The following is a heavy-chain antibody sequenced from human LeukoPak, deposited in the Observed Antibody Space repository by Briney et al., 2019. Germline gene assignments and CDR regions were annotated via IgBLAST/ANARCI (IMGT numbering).Heavy chain of an antibody. CDR2: INHSGST. CDR3: AGVFGGAYHDAFDI. CDR1: GGSFSGYY. V-gene: IGHV4-34*01. Sequence: SETLSLTCAVYGGSFSGYYWSWIRQPPGKGLEWIGEINHSGSTNYNPSLKSRVTISVDTSKNQFSLKLSSVTAADTAVYYCAGVFGGAYHDAFDIWGQGTMVTVSS. J-gene: IGHJ3*02. D-gene: IGHD3-16*01.